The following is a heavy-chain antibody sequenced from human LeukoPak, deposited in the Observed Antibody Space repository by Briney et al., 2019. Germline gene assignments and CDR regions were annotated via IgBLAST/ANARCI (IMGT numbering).Heavy chain of an antibody. D-gene: IGHD6-19*01. CDR2: ISSSGSDI. V-gene: IGHV3-48*03. Sequence: GGSLRLSCAASGFTFSNYEMHWVRQAPGKGLEWVSYISSSGSDIYYADSVKGRFTISRDNAKNSLYLHMNSLRAEDTAVYYCARVWTGQWPPHYYYMDVWGKGTTVTISS. CDR1: GFTFSNYE. CDR3: ARVWTGQWPPHYYYMDV. J-gene: IGHJ6*03.